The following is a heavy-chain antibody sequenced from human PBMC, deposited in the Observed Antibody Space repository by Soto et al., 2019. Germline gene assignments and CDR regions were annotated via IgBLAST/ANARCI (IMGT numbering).Heavy chain of an antibody. J-gene: IGHJ4*02. V-gene: IGHV3-11*01. D-gene: IGHD6-6*01. Sequence: QVQLVESGGGLVKPGGSLRLSCAASGFTFSDYYMSWIRQAPGKGLEWVSYISSSGSTIYYADSVKGRFTISRDNAKNSLYLQMNSLRAEDTAVSYWARARLEYSSESGDFYFDYWGQGTLVTVSS. CDR2: ISSSGSTI. CDR1: GFTFSDYY. CDR3: ARARLEYSSESGDFYFDY.